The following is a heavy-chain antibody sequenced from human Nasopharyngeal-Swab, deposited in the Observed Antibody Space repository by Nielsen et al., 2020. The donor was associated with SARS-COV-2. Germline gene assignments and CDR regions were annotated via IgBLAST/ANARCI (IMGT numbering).Heavy chain of an antibody. J-gene: IGHJ6*02. V-gene: IGHV3-48*03. CDR3: ARGDYGMDV. CDR2: ISGSGSTI. Sequence: GGSLRLSCAASGFTFSSYEMNWVRQAPGKGLEWVSYISGSGSTIYYADSVKGRFTISRDNAKNSLYLQMNSLRAEDTAVYYCARGDYGMDVWGQGTTVTVSS. CDR1: GFTFSSYE.